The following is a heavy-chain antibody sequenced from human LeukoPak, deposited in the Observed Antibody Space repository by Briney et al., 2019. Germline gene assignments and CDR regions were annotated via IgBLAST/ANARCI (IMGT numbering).Heavy chain of an antibody. CDR2: ISYDGSNK. CDR3: AKGGSYGLH. Sequence: GGSLRLSCAASGFTFSSYAMHWVRQAPGKGLEWVAVISYDGSNKYYADSVKGRFTISRDNSKNTLYLQMNSLRAEDTAVYYCAKGGSYGLHWGQGTLVTVSS. J-gene: IGHJ4*02. CDR1: GFTFSSYA. D-gene: IGHD1-26*01. V-gene: IGHV3-30*04.